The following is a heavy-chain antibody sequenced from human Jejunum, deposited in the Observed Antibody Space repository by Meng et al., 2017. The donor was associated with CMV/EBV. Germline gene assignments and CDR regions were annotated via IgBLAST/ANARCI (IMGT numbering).Heavy chain of an antibody. CDR2: IYYTGST. Sequence: VSNASIHDYYWRWLRQPPGKGLEWIGYIYYTGSTNYNPSLKSRVTMSIDRFKNQFSLKVTSVTAADTAMYFCAGQSDILTGPEDHWGQGTLITVSS. CDR3: AGQSDILTGPEDH. V-gene: IGHV4-59*01. J-gene: IGHJ4*02. D-gene: IGHD3-9*01. CDR1: NASIHDYY.